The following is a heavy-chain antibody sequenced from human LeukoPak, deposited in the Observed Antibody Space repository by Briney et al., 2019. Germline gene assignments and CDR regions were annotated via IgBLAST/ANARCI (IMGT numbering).Heavy chain of an antibody. CDR3: ARGGVGSGIGFDY. V-gene: IGHV1-46*01. Sequence: GASVKVSCKASGYTFTSYYMHWVRQAPGQGLEWMGLINPTGDSTGYAQKFQGRVTMTTDTSTSKGYMELRSLRSDDTAVYYCARGGVGSGIGFDYWGQGTLVTVSS. D-gene: IGHD6-19*01. J-gene: IGHJ4*02. CDR2: INPTGDST. CDR1: GYTFTSYY.